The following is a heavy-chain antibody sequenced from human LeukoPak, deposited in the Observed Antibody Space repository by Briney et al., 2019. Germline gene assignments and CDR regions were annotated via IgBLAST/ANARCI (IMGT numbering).Heavy chain of an antibody. CDR1: GFTFTTYW. CDR2: IGNRGTTI. V-gene: IGHV3-48*04. Sequence: PGGSLRLSCAASGFTFTTYWINWVRQAPGKGLEWASHIGNRGTTIFYADSVKGRFTISRDNAKNSLSLQMNSLRAEDAAIYYCARGDRLTTLDCWGQGTLVTVS. J-gene: IGHJ4*02. D-gene: IGHD3-16*01. CDR3: ARGDRLTTLDC.